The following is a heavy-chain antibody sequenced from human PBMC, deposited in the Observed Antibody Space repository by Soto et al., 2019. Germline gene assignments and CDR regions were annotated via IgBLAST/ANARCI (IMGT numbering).Heavy chain of an antibody. Sequence: QVQLVQSGAEVKKPGASVKVSCKASGYTFTSYDINWVRQATGQGLEWTGWMNPNSGNTGYAQKFQGRVTMTRNTSISTAYMGLSSLRSEDTAVYYCAGGFIAAAADYGMDVWGQGTTVTVSS. CDR2: MNPNSGNT. CDR3: AGGFIAAAADYGMDV. D-gene: IGHD6-13*01. J-gene: IGHJ6*02. V-gene: IGHV1-8*01. CDR1: GYTFTSYD.